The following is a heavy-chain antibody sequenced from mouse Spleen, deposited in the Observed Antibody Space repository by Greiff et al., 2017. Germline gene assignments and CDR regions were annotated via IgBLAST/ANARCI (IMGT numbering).Heavy chain of an antibody. J-gene: IGHJ4*01. CDR1: GYTFTSYD. Sequence: VKLMESGPELVKPGASVKLSCKASGYTFTSYDINWVKQRPGQGLEWIGWIYPRDGSTKYNEKFKGKATLTVDTSSSTAYMELHSLTSEDSAVYFCSYYYGSSFYAMDYWGQGTSVTVSS. CDR2: IYPRDGST. V-gene: IGHV1-85*01. D-gene: IGHD1-1*01. CDR3: SYYYGSSFYAMDY.